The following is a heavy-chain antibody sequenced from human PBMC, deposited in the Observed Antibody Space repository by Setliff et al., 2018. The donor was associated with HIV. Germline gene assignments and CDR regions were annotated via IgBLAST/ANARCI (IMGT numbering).Heavy chain of an antibody. CDR1: GYDFSSYS. D-gene: IGHD2-21*02. Sequence: EASVKVSCKASGYDFSSYSMMWVRQTPGQGLEWLGWISGLTGEVRLAKELQGRVTLTTSAYTAYMELKSLRSEDRGVYYCARGGLGFLDWCLPDSWGQGTLVTVSS. CDR2: ISGLTGEV. CDR3: ARGGLGFLDWCLPDS. J-gene: IGHJ4*02. V-gene: IGHV1-18*04.